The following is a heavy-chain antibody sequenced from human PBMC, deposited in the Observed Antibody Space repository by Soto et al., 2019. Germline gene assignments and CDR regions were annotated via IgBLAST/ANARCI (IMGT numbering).Heavy chain of an antibody. CDR1: GYTFINYG. Sequence: ASVKVSCKASGYTFINYGLSWVRQAPGQGLEWMGWISAYNGNTKYTQKLQGRVTMTTDTSTSTAYMELRNLTSDDTAVYFCARDWRGAEGFDPWGQGTLVTVSS. CDR3: ARDWRGAEGFDP. J-gene: IGHJ5*02. D-gene: IGHD3-3*01. V-gene: IGHV1-18*04. CDR2: ISAYNGNT.